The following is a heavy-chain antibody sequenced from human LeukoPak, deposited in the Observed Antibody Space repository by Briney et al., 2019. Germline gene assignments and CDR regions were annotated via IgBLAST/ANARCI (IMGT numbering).Heavy chain of an antibody. Sequence: GGSLRLSCAASGFIFSCSEINWVRQAPGTGLEWVQYISSTSNTIYYAESVKGRFTISRDNAKNSLYLKMNSLRAEDTAVYYCARELVEMAAGYFDSWGQGTLVSVSS. V-gene: IGHV3-48*03. CDR3: ARELVEMAAGYFDS. CDR1: GFIFSCSE. CDR2: ISSTSNTI. J-gene: IGHJ4*02. D-gene: IGHD5-24*01.